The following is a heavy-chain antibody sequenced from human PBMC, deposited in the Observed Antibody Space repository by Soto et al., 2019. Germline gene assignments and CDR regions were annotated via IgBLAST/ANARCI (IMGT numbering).Heavy chain of an antibody. V-gene: IGHV4-34*01. J-gene: IGHJ5*02. CDR3: ARGRGLWFGAMNWFDP. Sequence: SETLSLTCAVYGGSFSGYYWSWIRQPPGKGLEWIGEINHSGSTNYNPSLKSRVTISVDTSKNQFSLKLSSVTAADTAVYYCARGRGLWFGAMNWFDPWGQGTLVTVSS. CDR2: INHSGST. D-gene: IGHD3-10*01. CDR1: GGSFSGYY.